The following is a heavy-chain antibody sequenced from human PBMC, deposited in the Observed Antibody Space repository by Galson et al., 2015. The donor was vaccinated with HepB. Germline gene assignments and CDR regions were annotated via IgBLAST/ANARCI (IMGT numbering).Heavy chain of an antibody. V-gene: IGHV1-46*01. J-gene: IGHJ5*02. CDR3: ARGWPRIVLLWFGYNWFDP. D-gene: IGHD3-10*01. CDR1: GYTFTSYY. CDR2: INPSGGST. Sequence: SVKVSCKASGYTFTSYYMHWVRQAPGQGLEWMGIINPSGGSTSYAQKFQGRVTMTRDTSTSTVYMELSSLRSEDTAVYYCARGWPRIVLLWFGYNWFDPWGQGTLVTVSS.